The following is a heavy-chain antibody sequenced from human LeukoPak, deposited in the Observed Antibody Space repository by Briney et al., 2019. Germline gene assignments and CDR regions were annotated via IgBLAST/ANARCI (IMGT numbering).Heavy chain of an antibody. D-gene: IGHD2-8*01. V-gene: IGHV3-23*01. Sequence: GGSLRLSCAASGFTFSTNHMSWVRQAPGQGLEWVSATGNSGDTTFYADSVKGRFTISRDNSKNTLYLQMNSLRPEDTAVYYCVKGGFCTNANCVSRFESWGQGTLVTVSS. CDR1: GFTFSTNH. CDR3: VKGGFCTNANCVSRFES. CDR2: TGNSGDTT. J-gene: IGHJ5*01.